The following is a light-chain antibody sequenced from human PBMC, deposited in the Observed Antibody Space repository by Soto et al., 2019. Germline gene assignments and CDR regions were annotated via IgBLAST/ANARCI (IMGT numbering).Light chain of an antibody. CDR2: AAS. V-gene: IGKV1-8*01. CDR3: QQYYSYPPKYT. J-gene: IGKJ2*01. Sequence: AIRMTQSPSSFSASTGDRVTITCRASQGISSYLAWYQQKPGKAPKLLIYAASTSQSGVPSRFSGSGSGTDFTLTISCLQSEDFATYYCQQYYSYPPKYTFGQGTKLEIK. CDR1: QGISSY.